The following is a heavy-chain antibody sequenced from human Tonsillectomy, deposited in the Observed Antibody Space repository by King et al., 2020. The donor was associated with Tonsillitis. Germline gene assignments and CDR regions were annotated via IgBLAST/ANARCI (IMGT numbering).Heavy chain of an antibody. D-gene: IGHD3-9*01. CDR2: IWYDGSNK. V-gene: IGHV3-33*01. CDR3: ARNYLDYNLLTGLDYYYGMDV. Sequence: VQLVESGGGVVQPGRSLRLSCAACGFTFSSYGMHWVRQAPGKGLEWVAVIWYDGSNKYYVDSVKGRFTISRDNSKNTLYLQMNSLRAEDTAVYYCARNYLDYNLLTGLDYYYGMDVWGQGTTVTVSS. CDR1: GFTFSSYG. J-gene: IGHJ6*02.